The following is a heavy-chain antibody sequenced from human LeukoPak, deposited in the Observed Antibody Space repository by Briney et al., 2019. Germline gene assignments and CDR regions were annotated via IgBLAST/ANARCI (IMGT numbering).Heavy chain of an antibody. J-gene: IGHJ4*02. V-gene: IGHV3-66*01. CDR3: AKEDAGGTYSFDY. Sequence: GGSLRLSCAVSGLTVSGNFMSWVRQAPGKGPEWVSVIYTSGITYYADSVGGRFTISRDNSKNTLYLQMDSLTAEDTAVYYCAKEDAGGTYSFDYWGQGTLVTVSS. CDR1: GLTVSGNF. D-gene: IGHD1-26*01. CDR2: IYTSGIT.